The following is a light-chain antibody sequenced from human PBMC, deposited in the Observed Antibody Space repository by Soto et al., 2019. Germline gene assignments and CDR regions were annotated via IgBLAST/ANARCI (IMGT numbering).Light chain of an antibody. CDR1: QSFSSN. V-gene: IGKV3-15*01. J-gene: IGKJ4*01. Sequence: EIVMTQSPATLSVSPGERPTLSGRASQSFSSNLAWYQQKPGQAPRLLIYGASTRATGIPARFSGSGSGTEFTLTISSLQSEDFAVYYCQQYNNWPPLTFGGGTKVDIK. CDR3: QQYNNWPPLT. CDR2: GAS.